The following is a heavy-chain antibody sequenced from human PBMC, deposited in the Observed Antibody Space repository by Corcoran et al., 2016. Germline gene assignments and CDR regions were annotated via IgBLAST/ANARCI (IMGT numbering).Heavy chain of an antibody. V-gene: IGHV1-2*02. D-gene: IGHD2-2*01. Sequence: QVQLVQSGAEVKKPGASVKVSCKASGYTFTGYYMHWVRQAPGQGLEWMGWINPNSGGTNYAQTFQGRVTMTRDTSISTAYMELSRLRSDDTAVYYCAREDGYCSSTSCYGKDYWGQGTLVTVSS. CDR2: INPNSGGT. J-gene: IGHJ4*02. CDR3: AREDGYCSSTSCYGKDY. CDR1: GYTFTGYY.